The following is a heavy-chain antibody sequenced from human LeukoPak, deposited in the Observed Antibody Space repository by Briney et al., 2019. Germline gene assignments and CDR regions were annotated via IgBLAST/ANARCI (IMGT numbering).Heavy chain of an antibody. CDR2: ISYDGSTK. V-gene: IGHV3-30*03. J-gene: IGHJ4*02. Sequence: GGSLRLSCAASRFTFSSYGMHWVRQAPGKGLEWVAVISYDGSTKNYADSVKGRFTISRDNSKNTLYLQMNSLRAEDTAVYYCASLGWTASDFDYWGQGTLVTVSS. CDR1: RFTFSSYG. D-gene: IGHD2-15*01. CDR3: ASLGWTASDFDY.